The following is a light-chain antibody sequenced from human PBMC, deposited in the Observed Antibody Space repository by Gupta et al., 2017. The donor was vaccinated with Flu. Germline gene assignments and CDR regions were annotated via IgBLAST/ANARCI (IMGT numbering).Light chain of an antibody. V-gene: IGLV1-47*01. J-gene: IGLJ2*01. CDR1: NSNIGINY. CDR2: KSN. CDR3: ATWDDSLSAVV. Sequence: QSVLTHPPSTSGPPGQRVTFSCSGGNSNIGINYVYWYQQLPGAAPKLIIYKSNQRPSGVPDRFSGSKSGTSASLAISGLRSEDEAEYYCATWDDSLSAVVFGGGTKLTVL.